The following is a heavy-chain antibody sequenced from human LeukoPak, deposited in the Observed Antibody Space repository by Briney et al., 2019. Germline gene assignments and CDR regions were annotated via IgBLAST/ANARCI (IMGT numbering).Heavy chain of an antibody. Sequence: GGSLRLSCEASEFTFDDYAMHWVRQAPGKGLEWVSGISWKSDTIGYADSVRGRFTISRDNAKNSLYLQMSCLRAEDTALYYCAKDISGEQRGVLDYWGQGALVTVSS. D-gene: IGHD6-25*01. J-gene: IGHJ4*02. CDR2: ISWKSDTI. V-gene: IGHV3-9*01. CDR1: EFTFDDYA. CDR3: AKDISGEQRGVLDY.